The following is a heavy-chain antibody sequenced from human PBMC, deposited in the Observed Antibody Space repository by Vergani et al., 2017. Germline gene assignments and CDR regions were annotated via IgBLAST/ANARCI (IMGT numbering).Heavy chain of an antibody. CDR1: GFNFQTYW. CDR3: ARDPYDGQGYGGFDI. CDR2: IRPDGSRS. D-gene: IGHD3-22*01. Sequence: EGQLVESGGDFVQPGGSLRLSCAASGFNFQTYWMTWVRQTPSQGLQWVANIRPDGSRSIYLDSLKGRFTVSRDNADNSFFLEMNSLRIDETGVYYCARDPYDGQGYGGFDIGGHGTVVTVSS. V-gene: IGHV3-7*01. J-gene: IGHJ3*02.